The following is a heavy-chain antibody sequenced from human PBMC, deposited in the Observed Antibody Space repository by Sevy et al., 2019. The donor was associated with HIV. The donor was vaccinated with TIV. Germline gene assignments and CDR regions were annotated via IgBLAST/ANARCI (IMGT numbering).Heavy chain of an antibody. CDR2: IYSGGST. V-gene: IGHV3-53*01. Sequence: GSLRLSCAASGFTVSSNYMSWVRQAPGKGLEWVSVIYSGGSTYYADSVKGRFTISRDNSKNTLYLQMNTLRAEDTAVYYCAREGSPYDTYYYYYGMDVWGQGTTVTVSS. J-gene: IGHJ6*02. CDR3: AREGSPYDTYYYYYGMDV. D-gene: IGHD5-12*01. CDR1: GFTVSSNY.